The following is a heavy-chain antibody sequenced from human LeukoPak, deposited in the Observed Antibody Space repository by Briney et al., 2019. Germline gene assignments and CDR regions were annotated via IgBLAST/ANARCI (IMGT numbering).Heavy chain of an antibody. CDR2: INRSGST. CDR3: ARVPDIVVVVAAPGHYYGMDV. J-gene: IGHJ6*02. D-gene: IGHD2-15*01. CDR1: GGSFSGYY. V-gene: IGHV4-34*01. Sequence: PSETLSLTCAVYGGSFSGYYWSWIRQPPGKGLEWIGEINRSGSTNYNPSLKSRVTISVDTSKNQFSLKLSSVTAADTAVYYCARVPDIVVVVAAPGHYYGMDVWGQGTTVTVSS.